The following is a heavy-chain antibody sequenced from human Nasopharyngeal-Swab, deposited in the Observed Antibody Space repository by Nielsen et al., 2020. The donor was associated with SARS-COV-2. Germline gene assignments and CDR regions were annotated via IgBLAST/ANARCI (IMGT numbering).Heavy chain of an antibody. Sequence: VRQMPGKGLEWVSYISSSSSTIYYADSVKGRFTISRDNAKNSLYLQMNSLRAEDTAVYYCARETSDDSSGYYYTNWFDPWGQGTLVTVSS. CDR3: ARETSDDSSGYYYTNWFDP. D-gene: IGHD3-22*01. CDR2: ISSSSSTI. V-gene: IGHV3-48*04. J-gene: IGHJ5*02.